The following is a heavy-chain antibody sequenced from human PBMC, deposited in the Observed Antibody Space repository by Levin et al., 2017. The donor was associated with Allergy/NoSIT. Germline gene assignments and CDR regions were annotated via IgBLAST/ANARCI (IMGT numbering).Heavy chain of an antibody. CDR1: GFTFSSYG. CDR2: ISYDGSNK. Sequence: LSLTCAASGFTFSSYGMHWVRQAPGKGLEWVAVISYDGSNKYYADSVKGRFTISRDNSKNTLYLQMNSLRAEDTAVYYCVLTSAVAGTDYYYMDVWGKGTTVTVSS. V-gene: IGHV3-30*03. D-gene: IGHD6-19*01. J-gene: IGHJ6*03. CDR3: VLTSAVAGTDYYYMDV.